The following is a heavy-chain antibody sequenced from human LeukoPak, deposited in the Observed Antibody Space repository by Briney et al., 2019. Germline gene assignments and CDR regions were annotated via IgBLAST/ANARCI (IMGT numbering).Heavy chain of an antibody. CDR1: GGSISSSSYY. CDR3: ARATNRAAGPFDY. J-gene: IGHJ4*02. D-gene: IGHD6-13*01. Sequence: SETLSLTCTVSGGSISSSSYYWGWIRQPPAKGLEWIGSIYYSGSTYYSPSLKSRVTISVDTSKNQFSLKLSSVTAADTAVYYCARATNRAAGPFDYWGQGTLVTVSS. CDR2: IYYSGST. V-gene: IGHV4-39*07.